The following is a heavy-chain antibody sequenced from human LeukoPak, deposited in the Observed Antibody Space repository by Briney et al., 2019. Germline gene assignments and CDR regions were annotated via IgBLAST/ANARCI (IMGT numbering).Heavy chain of an antibody. CDR2: VNHSGST. CDR3: ARRQYYDFWSAVFTRDDRFDY. Sequence: GSLRLSCVASGFTFSSSAMSWVRQAPGKGLEWIGEVNHSGSTNYNPSLKSRVTISVDTSKNQFSLKLSSVTAADTAVYYCARRQYYDFWSAVFTRDDRFDYWGQGTLVTVSS. D-gene: IGHD3-3*01. V-gene: IGHV4-34*01. CDR1: GFTFSSSA. J-gene: IGHJ4*02.